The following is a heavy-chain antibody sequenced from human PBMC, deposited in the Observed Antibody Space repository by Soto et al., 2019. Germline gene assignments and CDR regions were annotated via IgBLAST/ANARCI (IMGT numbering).Heavy chain of an antibody. J-gene: IGHJ4*02. V-gene: IGHV3-15*07. D-gene: IGHD5-18*01. CDR3: TNPGYSYGYKETAPFDY. CDR2: IKSKTDGGTT. Sequence: GGSLRLSCAASGFTFSNAWMNWVRQAPGKGLEWVGRIKSKTDGGTTDYAAPVKGRFTISRDDSKNTLYLQMNSLKTEDTAVYYCTNPGYSYGYKETAPFDYWGKGTLVTVSS. CDR1: GFTFSNAW.